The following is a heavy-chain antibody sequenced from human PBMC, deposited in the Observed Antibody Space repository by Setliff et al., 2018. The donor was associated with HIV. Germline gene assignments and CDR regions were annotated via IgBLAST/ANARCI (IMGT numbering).Heavy chain of an antibody. CDR3: ARRYGFDSSGLENDAFDI. Sequence: PGESLTISCQASGYSFANYWVGWVRQMPGKGLEWMGLIYPGDSETRYNPSFQGQVSISADKSINTAYLQWSSLKASDTAMYYCARRYGFDSSGLENDAFDIWGQGTLVTVSS. CDR2: IYPGDSET. D-gene: IGHD3-22*01. J-gene: IGHJ3*02. CDR1: GYSFANYW. V-gene: IGHV5-51*01.